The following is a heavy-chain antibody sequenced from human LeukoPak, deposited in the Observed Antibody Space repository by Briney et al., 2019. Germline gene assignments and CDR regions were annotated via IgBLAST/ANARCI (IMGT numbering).Heavy chain of an antibody. V-gene: IGHV4-39*07. J-gene: IGHJ4*02. D-gene: IGHD3-22*01. CDR1: GGSISSSSYY. CDR3: ARDPGYYYVTNYYFDY. CDR2: IYYSGST. Sequence: PSETLSLTCTVSGGSISSSSYYWGWIRQPPGKGLEWIGSIYYSGSTYYNPSLKSRVTISVDTSKNQFSLKLSSVTAADTAVYYCARDPGYYYVTNYYFDYWGQGTLVTVSS.